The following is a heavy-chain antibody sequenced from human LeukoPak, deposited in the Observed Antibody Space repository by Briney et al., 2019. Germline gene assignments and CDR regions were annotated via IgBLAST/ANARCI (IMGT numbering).Heavy chain of an antibody. CDR2: IWYDGSNK. J-gene: IGHJ5*02. CDR3: ARSENYYGSGALNWFDP. V-gene: IGHV3-33*01. CDR1: GFTFSSYG. D-gene: IGHD3-10*01. Sequence: GRSLRLSCAASGFTFSSYGMHWVRQAPGKGLEWVAVIWYDGSNKYYADSVKGRFTISRDNSKNTLYLQMNSLRAEDTAVYYCARSENYYGSGALNWFDPWGQGTLVTVSS.